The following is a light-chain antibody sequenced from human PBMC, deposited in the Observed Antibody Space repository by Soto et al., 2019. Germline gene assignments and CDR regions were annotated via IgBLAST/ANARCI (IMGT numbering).Light chain of an antibody. CDR1: SSNIGAGYD. J-gene: IGLJ1*01. Sequence: QLVLTQPPSVSGAPGQRVTISCTGSSSNIGAGYDVHWYQQLPSTAPKLLIYGNTNRPSGVPDRFSGSKSDTSASLAITGLQAEDEADYYCHSYGASLRAYVFGTGTKVTVL. V-gene: IGLV1-40*01. CDR3: HSYGASLRAYV. CDR2: GNT.